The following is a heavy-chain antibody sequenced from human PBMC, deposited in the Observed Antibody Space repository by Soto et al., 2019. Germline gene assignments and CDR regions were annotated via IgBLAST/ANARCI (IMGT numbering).Heavy chain of an antibody. Sequence: QVQLVQSGAEVKKPGASVKVSCKASGYTFTSYAMHSVRQAPGQRLEWMGWINAGNGNTKYSQKFQGRVTITRDTSASTSYMAISRLRSDDTAVDYCARVPGYSIGDLWGRGTLVTVSA. D-gene: IGHD2-21*01. CDR1: GYTFTSYA. CDR3: ARVPGYSIGDL. CDR2: INAGNGNT. V-gene: IGHV1-3*01. J-gene: IGHJ2*01.